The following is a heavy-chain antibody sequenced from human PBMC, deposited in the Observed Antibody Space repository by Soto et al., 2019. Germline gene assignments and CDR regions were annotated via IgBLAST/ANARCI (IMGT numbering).Heavy chain of an antibody. Sequence: QVQLVQSGAEVKKPGSSVKVSCKASGGTFSSFAISWVRQAPGQGLEWMGAIIPIFGTIKYAQKFQGRFTITADESTSTAYMELSSLSSEDTAVYYCARGGGIVLVVAASSPYSFDYWGQGTLVSVSS. J-gene: IGHJ4*02. CDR1: GGTFSSFA. D-gene: IGHD2-15*01. CDR2: IIPIFGTI. CDR3: ARGGGIVLVVAASSPYSFDY. V-gene: IGHV1-69*12.